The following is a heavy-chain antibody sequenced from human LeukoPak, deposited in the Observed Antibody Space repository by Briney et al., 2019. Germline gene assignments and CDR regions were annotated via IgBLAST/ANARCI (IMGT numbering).Heavy chain of an antibody. CDR1: GFTFSTYN. CDR2: ISTSSNYI. J-gene: IGHJ3*02. D-gene: IGHD3-16*01. CDR3: ARDVGASAPDAFDI. Sequence: GGSLRLSCAASGFTFSTYNMNWVRQAPGKGLEWVSSISTSSNYIYYADSVRSRFTISRDNAKSSLYLQMNSLRAEDTDVYYCARDVGASAPDAFDIWGQGTMVTVSS. V-gene: IGHV3-21*01.